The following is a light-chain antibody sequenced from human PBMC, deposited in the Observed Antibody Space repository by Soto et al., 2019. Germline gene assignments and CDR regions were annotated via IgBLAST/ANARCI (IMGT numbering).Light chain of an antibody. Sequence: QSVLTQPASVSGSPGQSITISCTGTSSDVGGYSFVSWYQQHTGKAPKLVIYDVNNRPSGVSNRFSGSKSGNTASLTISGLQTEDEADYYCNSYTSSSTYVFGTGTKLTVL. CDR3: NSYTSSSTYV. J-gene: IGLJ1*01. CDR1: SSDVGGYSF. CDR2: DVN. V-gene: IGLV2-14*03.